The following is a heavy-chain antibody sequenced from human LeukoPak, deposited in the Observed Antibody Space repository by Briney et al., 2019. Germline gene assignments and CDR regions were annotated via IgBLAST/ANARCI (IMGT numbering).Heavy chain of an antibody. J-gene: IGHJ5*02. CDR3: ARDPITMIVVPYNWFDP. CDR1: GFTFSSYW. V-gene: IGHV3-74*01. CDR2: INSDGSST. Sequence: GGSLRLSCAASGFTFSSYWMHWVRQAPGKGLVWVSRINSDGSSTSYADSVKGRFTISRDNAKNTLYLQMNSLRAEDTAVYYCARDPITMIVVPYNWFDPWGQGTLVTVSS. D-gene: IGHD3-22*01.